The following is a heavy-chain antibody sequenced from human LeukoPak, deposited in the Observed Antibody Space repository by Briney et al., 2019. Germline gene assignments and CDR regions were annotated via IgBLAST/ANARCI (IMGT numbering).Heavy chain of an antibody. J-gene: IGHJ4*02. CDR3: ARPTYCSNTRCYPFDY. CDR2: IYSGGST. Sequence: PGGSLRLSCAASGFTVSSNYMSWVRQAPGKGLEWVSVIYSGGSTYYADSVKGRFTISRDNSKNTLYLQMNSLRVEDTAVYYCARPTYCSNTRCYPFDYWGQGTLVTVSS. D-gene: IGHD2-2*01. V-gene: IGHV3-66*04. CDR1: GFTVSSNY.